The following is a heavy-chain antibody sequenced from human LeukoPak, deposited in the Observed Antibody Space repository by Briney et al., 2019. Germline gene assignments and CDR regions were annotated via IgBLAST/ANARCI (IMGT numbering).Heavy chain of an antibody. D-gene: IGHD6-13*01. CDR1: GYTFTSYD. CDR2: MNPNSGNT. CDR3: ARELAAAGKNYYYGMDV. V-gene: IGHV1-8*01. Sequence: ASVKVSCKASGYTFTSYDINWVRQATGQGLEWMGWMNPNSGNTGYAQKFQGRVTMTRNTSISTAYMELSSLRSEDTAVYYCARELAAAGKNYYYGMDVWGQGTTVTVSS. J-gene: IGHJ6*02.